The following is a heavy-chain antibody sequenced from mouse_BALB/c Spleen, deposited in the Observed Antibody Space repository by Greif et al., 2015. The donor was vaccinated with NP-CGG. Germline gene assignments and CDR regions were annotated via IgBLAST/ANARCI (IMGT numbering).Heavy chain of an antibody. CDR2: IDPENGNT. D-gene: IGHD1-1*01. J-gene: IGHJ3*01. CDR3: ASPYYYGSSPPWFAY. CDR1: GFNIKDYY. V-gene: IGHV14-1*02. Sequence: EVQLQQPGAELVRPGALVKLSCKASGFNIKDYYMHWVKQRPEQGLEWIGWIDPENGNTICDPKFQGKASITADTSSNTAYLQLSSLTSEDTAVYYCASPYYYGSSPPWFAYWGQGTLVTVSA.